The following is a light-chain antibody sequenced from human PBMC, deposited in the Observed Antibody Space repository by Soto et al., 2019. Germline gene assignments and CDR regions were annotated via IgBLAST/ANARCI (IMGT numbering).Light chain of an antibody. CDR3: QHHNSYSQT. Sequence: DIQLTQSPPTLAASVGDRVTITCRASQSIRYYLAWYQQMPGKAPKLLIYGASSLQSGVPSRFSGSGSGTEFPLTLSSLQPDDFATYFCQHHNSYSQTFGHGTKVEIK. CDR1: QSIRYY. CDR2: GAS. J-gene: IGKJ1*01. V-gene: IGKV1-5*01.